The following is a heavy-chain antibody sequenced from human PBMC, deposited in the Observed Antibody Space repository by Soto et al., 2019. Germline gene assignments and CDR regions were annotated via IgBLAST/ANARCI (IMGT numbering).Heavy chain of an antibody. CDR1: GFTFSDYY. J-gene: IGHJ3*02. V-gene: IGHV3-11*06. CDR2: ISSSSSYT. Sequence: QVQLVESGGGLVKPGGSLRLSCAASGFTFSDYYMSWIRQAPGKGLEWVSSISSSSSYTNYADSVKGRFTISRDNAKKSLYLQMNSLRAEATAVYYCAIDDCSAGSCYRNDAFDIWGKGTMVTFSS. CDR3: AIDDCSAGSCYRNDAFDI. D-gene: IGHD2-15*01.